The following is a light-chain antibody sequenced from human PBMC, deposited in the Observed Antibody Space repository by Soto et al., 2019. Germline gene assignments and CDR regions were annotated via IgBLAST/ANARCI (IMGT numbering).Light chain of an antibody. CDR3: QQYDSFSKT. V-gene: IGKV1-5*01. J-gene: IGKJ1*01. CDR2: DAS. CDR1: QSIRSW. Sequence: DIQMTQSPSTLSASVGDRVTNTCRASQSIRSWLAWYQQKPGKAPQLLIYDASNLEGGVPSRFSGSGSGTEFTLTISSLQPDDFATYYCQQYDSFSKTFGRGTKVDIK.